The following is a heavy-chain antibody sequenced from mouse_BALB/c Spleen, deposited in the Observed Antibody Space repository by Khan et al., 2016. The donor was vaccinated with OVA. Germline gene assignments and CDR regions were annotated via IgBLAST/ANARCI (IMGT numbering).Heavy chain of an antibody. CDR1: GISLNGYG. CDR2: IWGDGST. CDR3: ASTRYYFGSYYLDY. J-gene: IGHJ2*01. Sequence: QVQLKQSGPGLVAPSQSLSITCTVSGISLNGYGVNWVRQPPGKGLEWLGMIWGDGSTDYNSTLKSRLSISKDNSKSQVFLKMNSLQSDVTARYYCASTRYYFGSYYLDYWGQGTTLTVSS. D-gene: IGHD1-1*01. V-gene: IGHV2-6-7*01.